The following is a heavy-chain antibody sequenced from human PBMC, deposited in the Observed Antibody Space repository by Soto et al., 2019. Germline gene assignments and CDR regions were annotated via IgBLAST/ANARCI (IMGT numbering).Heavy chain of an antibody. CDR1: GFTFSNYA. CDR3: ATHTAMVGSYWYFDL. D-gene: IGHD5-18*01. V-gene: IGHV3-23*01. J-gene: IGHJ2*01. CDR2: ISGSGGNT. Sequence: PGGSLRLSCAASGFTFSNYAMSWVRQAPGKGLEWVSAISGSGGNTYYADSVKGRFTISRDNSKNTLYLQMNSLRAEDMAVYYSATHTAMVGSYWYFDLWGRGTLVTVSS.